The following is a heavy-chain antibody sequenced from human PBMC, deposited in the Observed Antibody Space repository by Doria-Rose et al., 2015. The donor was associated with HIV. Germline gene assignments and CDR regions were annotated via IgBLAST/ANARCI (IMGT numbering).Heavy chain of an antibody. CDR1: GVSLSSPGMG. D-gene: IGHD6-13*01. J-gene: IGHJ4*02. Sequence: QVTLKESGPVLVKPTETPTLTCTVSGVSLSSPGMGVSWIRQPPGKALEWLTNIFTDDERSYKTSLKSRLTNSRGTSKSQVVLTMTDMDPVDTATYYCARIKSSRWYHKYYFDFWGQGTLVIVSA. CDR3: ARIKSSRWYHKYYFDF. V-gene: IGHV2-26*01. CDR2: IFTDDER.